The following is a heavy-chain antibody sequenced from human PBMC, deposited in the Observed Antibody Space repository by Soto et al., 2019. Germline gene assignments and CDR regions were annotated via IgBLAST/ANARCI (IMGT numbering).Heavy chain of an antibody. CDR2: ISLHSGSI. CDR3: PKKDSSRFYYGMDV. V-gene: IGHV3-9*01. Sequence: EVQLVESGGGLVQPGRSLRLSCAASGFTLVDDAMHLVRQAPGKGLEWVSSISLHSGSIEYADSVKRRFTISRDNAKKTLLLQLNSLKAEDTAMYYCPKKDSSRFYYGMDVLGQGTTVTISS. CDR1: GFTLVDDA. D-gene: IGHD6-13*01. J-gene: IGHJ6*02.